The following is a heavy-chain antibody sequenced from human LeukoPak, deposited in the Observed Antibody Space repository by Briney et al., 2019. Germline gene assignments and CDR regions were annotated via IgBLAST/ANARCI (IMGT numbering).Heavy chain of an antibody. CDR2: IKQDGSEK. CDR1: GFTFSSYW. V-gene: IGHV3-7*01. Sequence: GGSLRLSCAASGFTFSSYWMSWVRQAPGKGLEWVANIKQDGSEKYYVDSVKGRFTISRDNAKNSLYLQMNSLRAEDTAVYYCARVFRSSGSSWYDPYFDYWDQGTLVTVSS. J-gene: IGHJ4*02. D-gene: IGHD6-13*01. CDR3: ARVFRSSGSSWYDPYFDY.